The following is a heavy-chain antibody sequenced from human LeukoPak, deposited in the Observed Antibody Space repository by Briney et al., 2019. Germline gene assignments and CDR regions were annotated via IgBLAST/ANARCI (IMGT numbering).Heavy chain of an antibody. D-gene: IGHD6-13*01. CDR2: ISSSSSYI. J-gene: IGHJ4*02. CDR1: RFTFSSYS. CDR3: ARVSRIAAAGRSDY. V-gene: IGHV3-21*01. Sequence: GGSLRLSCAASRFTFSSYSMNWVRQAPGKGLEWVSSISSSSSYIYYADSVKGRFTISRDNAKNSLYLQMNSLRAEDTAVYYCARVSRIAAAGRSDYWGQGTLVTVSS.